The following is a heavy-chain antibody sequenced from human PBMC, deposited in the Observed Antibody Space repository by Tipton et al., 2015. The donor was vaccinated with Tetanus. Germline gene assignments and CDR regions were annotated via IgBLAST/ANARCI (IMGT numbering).Heavy chain of an antibody. J-gene: IGHJ3*01. CDR1: GYTFTKHG. Sequence: QLVQSGSDLKKPGASVKVSCKASGYTFTKHGINWVRQAPGQGLEWMGWINTNTGNPTYAQAFTGRFVFSLDTSVNTAYLQIKSLKPEDTAMYYCARDQCTTHWDDASDVWGQGTMLTVSS. CDR3: ARDQCTTHWDDASDV. D-gene: IGHD2-8*01. V-gene: IGHV7-4-1*02. CDR2: INTNTGNP.